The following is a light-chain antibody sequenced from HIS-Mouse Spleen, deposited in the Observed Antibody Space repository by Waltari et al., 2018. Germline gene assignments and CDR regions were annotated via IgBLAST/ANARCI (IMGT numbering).Light chain of an antibody. Sequence: QSVLTQPPSVSEAPSQRVTISCSGSSPNIANNTVNSYQHLPRKTPKLLIYYDDLLPSGVSDRFSVYKSGTSASLAISGLQSEDEADYYCAAWDDRLNGYVFGTGTKVTVL. V-gene: IGLV1-36*01. CDR3: AAWDDRLNGYV. CDR1: SPNIANNT. CDR2: YDD. J-gene: IGLJ1*01.